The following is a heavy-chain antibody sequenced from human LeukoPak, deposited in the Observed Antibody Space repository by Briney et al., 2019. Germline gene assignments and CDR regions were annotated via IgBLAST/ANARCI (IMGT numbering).Heavy chain of an antibody. CDR1: GYTFSNYY. CDR2: INPTAGNT. V-gene: IGHV1-46*01. D-gene: IGHD5-18*01. J-gene: IGHJ4*02. Sequence: ASVKVSCKASGYTFSNYYLHWVRQAPGQGLEWMGLINPTAGNTYYAQRFQGRVTMTRNTSTSTVYMELSSLRSDDTAVYYCARVDTAMVAGGGDYWGQGTLVTVSS. CDR3: ARVDTAMVAGGGDY.